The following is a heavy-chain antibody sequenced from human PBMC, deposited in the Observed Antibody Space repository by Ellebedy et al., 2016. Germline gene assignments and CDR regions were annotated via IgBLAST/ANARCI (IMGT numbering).Heavy chain of an antibody. D-gene: IGHD7-27*01. CDR2: IYSSVNT. CDR3: ARDSSLGMPSAFDI. J-gene: IGHJ3*02. Sequence: SETLSLXCTVSGGSISSYYWSWIRQPPGKGLEWIGHIYSSVNTKYNPSLNSRVAISVDTSKNQFSLKLSSVTAADTAVYYCARDSSLGMPSAFDIWGRGTMVTVSS. CDR1: GGSISSYY. V-gene: IGHV4-59*01.